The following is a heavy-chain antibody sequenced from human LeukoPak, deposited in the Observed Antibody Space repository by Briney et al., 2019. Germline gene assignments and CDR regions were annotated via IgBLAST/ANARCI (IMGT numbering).Heavy chain of an antibody. V-gene: IGHV4-30-4*08. D-gene: IGHD5-18*01. CDR2: IYYSGST. CDR1: GGSFSGYY. J-gene: IGHJ4*02. CDR3: ARGGVFRSYGTEYYFDY. Sequence: SETLSLTCAVYGGSFSGYYWSWIRQPPGKGLEWIGYIYYSGSTYYNPSLKSRVTISVDTSKNQFSLKLSSVTAADTAVYYCARGGVFRSYGTEYYFDYWGQGTLVTVSS.